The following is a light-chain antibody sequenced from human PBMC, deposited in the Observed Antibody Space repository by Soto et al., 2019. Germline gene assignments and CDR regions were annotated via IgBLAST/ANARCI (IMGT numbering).Light chain of an antibody. Sequence: IRMTQSPSSLSASVGDRVTITCRASQSISTYLNWYQQKPGKAPKLLIYHSSTLQSGVPSRFSGSGSGTDFTLTISSLQPEDFATYYCQHTYTTPIPFGQGTRLEI. J-gene: IGKJ5*01. CDR1: QSISTY. V-gene: IGKV1-39*01. CDR3: QHTYTTPIP. CDR2: HSS.